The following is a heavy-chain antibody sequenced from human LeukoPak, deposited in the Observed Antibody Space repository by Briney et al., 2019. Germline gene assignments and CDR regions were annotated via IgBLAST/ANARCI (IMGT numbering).Heavy chain of an antibody. CDR2: IYYSGST. Sequence: SETQSLTCTVPGGSISSSSYYWGWICQPPGKGLEWIGSIYYSGSTYYNPSLKSRVTISVDTSKNQFSLKLSSVTAADTAVYYCAILYASSGWYTSDWGQGTLVTVSS. J-gene: IGHJ4*02. CDR1: GGSISSSSYY. D-gene: IGHD6-19*01. CDR3: AILYASSGWYTSD. V-gene: IGHV4-39*01.